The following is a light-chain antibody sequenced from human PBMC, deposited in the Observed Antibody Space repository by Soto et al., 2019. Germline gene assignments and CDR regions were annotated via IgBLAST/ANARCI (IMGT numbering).Light chain of an antibody. V-gene: IGKV1-39*01. CDR1: QSISSS. CDR3: QQSYTAPSIT. CDR2: GVS. J-gene: IGKJ5*01. Sequence: IQISQSPSSLSASVGDKVTITCLASQSISSSLNWYQQKSGKAPNLLIYGVSRLQGGVPSRFSGSGSGTDFTLSISSLQPEDFATYYCQQSYTAPSITFGQGTRLEIK.